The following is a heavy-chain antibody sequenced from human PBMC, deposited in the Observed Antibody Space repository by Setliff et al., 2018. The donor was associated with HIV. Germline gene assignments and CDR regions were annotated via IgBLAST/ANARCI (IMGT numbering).Heavy chain of an antibody. V-gene: IGHV4-38-2*02. J-gene: IGHJ5*02. CDR3: AAATTLLSPRA. CDR1: GFSISSGYY. Sequence: ASETLSLTCTVSGFSISSGYYWGWIRQPPGKGLEWIGEIHHTGSTNYNSSLKSRVTISVDTSKNQFSLKLSSVTAADTAVYYCAAATTLLSPRAWGQGTLVTVSS. D-gene: IGHD2-15*01. CDR2: IHHTGST.